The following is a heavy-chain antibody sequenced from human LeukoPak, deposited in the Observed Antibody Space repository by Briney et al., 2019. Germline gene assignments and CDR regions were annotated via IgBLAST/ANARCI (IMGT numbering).Heavy chain of an antibody. D-gene: IGHD6-13*01. J-gene: IGHJ3*02. CDR3: ARDRGERDSSWSLPAHGFDI. V-gene: IGHV1-69*05. CDR2: IFPIFGTA. Sequence: ASVKVSCKASGYTFTSYGISWVRQAPGQGLEWMGRIFPIFGTANYAQKFQGRVTVTTDESTNTAYMELSSLRPEDTAMYYCARDRGERDSSWSLPAHGFDIWGQGTMVTVSS. CDR1: GYTFTSYG.